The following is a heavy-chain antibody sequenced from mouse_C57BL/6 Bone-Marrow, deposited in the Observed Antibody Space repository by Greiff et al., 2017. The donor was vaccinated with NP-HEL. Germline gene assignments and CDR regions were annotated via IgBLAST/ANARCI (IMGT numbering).Heavy chain of an antibody. D-gene: IGHD4-1*01. CDR2: IYPRSGNT. CDR3: ARKLGRGGFDY. V-gene: IGHV1-81*01. CDR1: GYTFTSYG. Sequence: QVQLKESGAELARPGASVKLSCKASGYTFTSYGISWVKQRTGQGLEWIGEIYPRSGNTYYTEKFKGKATLTADKSSSTAYMELRSLTSEDSAVYFCARKLGRGGFDYWGQGTTLTVSS. J-gene: IGHJ2*01.